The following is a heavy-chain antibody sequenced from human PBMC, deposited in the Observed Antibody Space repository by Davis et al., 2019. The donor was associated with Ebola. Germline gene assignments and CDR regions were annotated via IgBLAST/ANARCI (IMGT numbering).Heavy chain of an antibody. D-gene: IGHD2-15*01. CDR2: IKSKTDGGTT. CDR3: TTGYCSGGSCTLDY. Sequence: PGGSLRLSCAASGFTFSNAWMSWVRQAPGKGLEWVGRIKSKTDGGTTDYAAPVKGRFTISRDDSKNTLYLQMNSLKTEDTAVYYCTTGYCSGGSCTLDYWGQGTLVTVSS. V-gene: IGHV3-15*01. J-gene: IGHJ4*02. CDR1: GFTFSNAW.